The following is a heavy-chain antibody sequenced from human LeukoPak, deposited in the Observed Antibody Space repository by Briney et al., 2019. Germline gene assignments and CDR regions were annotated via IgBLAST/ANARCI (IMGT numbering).Heavy chain of an antibody. CDR2: TYYRSKWGN. D-gene: IGHD2/OR15-2a*01. V-gene: IGHV6-1*01. CDR3: VRKLSGAFDI. CDR1: GDSVSSNSAA. J-gene: IGHJ3*02. Sequence: SQTLSLTCVLSGDSVSSNSAAWNWIRQSPSRGLEWLGRTYYRSKWGNDYAVSVKSRITINPDTSKNQFSLQLNSVIPEDTAVYYCVRKLSGAFDIWGQGTMVTVSS.